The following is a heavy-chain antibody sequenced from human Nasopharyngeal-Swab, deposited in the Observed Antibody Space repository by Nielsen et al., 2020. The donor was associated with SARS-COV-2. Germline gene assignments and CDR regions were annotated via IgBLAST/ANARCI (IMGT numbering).Heavy chain of an antibody. J-gene: IGHJ4*02. CDR3: ARERLGELFVDY. D-gene: IGHD3-16*01. V-gene: IGHV3-7*01. Sequence: GESLKISCAASGFSFSTYWMTWVRQAPGKGLEWVANIKQDGSEKYYVDSVKGRFTVSRDNPKNLLYLQVNSLRAEDTAVYYCARERLGELFVDYWGQGTLVTVSS. CDR2: IKQDGSEK. CDR1: GFSFSTYW.